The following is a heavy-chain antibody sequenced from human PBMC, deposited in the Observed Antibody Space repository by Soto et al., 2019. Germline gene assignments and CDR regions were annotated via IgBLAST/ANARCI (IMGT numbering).Heavy chain of an antibody. CDR1: GFIFTDWF. CDR2: INTSGGSS. V-gene: IGHV1-46*01. J-gene: IGHJ1*01. Sequence: HLAQSGPEVKRPGASVKISCKASGFIFTDWFMHWVRQAPGQGPEWMGIINTSGGSSIYSQKFQDRVTMTRDTSTSTLYVELSSLKSADTAVYYCAKEGAIPGEVDAWGQGTLVTVSS. D-gene: IGHD2-21*01. CDR3: AKEGAIPGEVDA.